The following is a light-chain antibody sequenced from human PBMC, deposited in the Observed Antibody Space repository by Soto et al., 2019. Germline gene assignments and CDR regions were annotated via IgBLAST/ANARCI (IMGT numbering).Light chain of an antibody. CDR3: SSYTTSSTL. Sequence: QSVLTQPHSVSGSPGQSVTISCTGTSSDVGGYNFVSWYQQHPGTAPKLMIYDVSQRPSGVPDRFSGSKSGNTASLTISGLQPEDEADYYCSSYTTSSTLFGGGTKLTVL. CDR1: SSDVGGYNF. J-gene: IGLJ2*01. CDR2: DVS. V-gene: IGLV2-11*01.